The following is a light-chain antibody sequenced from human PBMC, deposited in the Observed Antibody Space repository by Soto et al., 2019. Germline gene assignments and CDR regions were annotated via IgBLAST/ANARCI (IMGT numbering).Light chain of an antibody. V-gene: IGLV1-40*01. J-gene: IGLJ2*01. CDR3: QSFDTSLSGFLV. Sequence: QSVLTQPPSVSGAPGQRVTTSCTGSSSNIGAGYDVHWYKQLPGTAPKLLIYDNNNRPSGVPDRFSGSKSDTSASLAITGLQAEDEADYYCQSFDTSLSGFLVFGGGTKVTVL. CDR1: SSNIGAGYD. CDR2: DNN.